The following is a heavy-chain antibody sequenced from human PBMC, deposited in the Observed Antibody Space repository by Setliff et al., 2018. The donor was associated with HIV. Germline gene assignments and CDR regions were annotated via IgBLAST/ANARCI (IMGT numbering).Heavy chain of an antibody. CDR3: ARDGASGSGDYWADY. CDR2: IIPSGGST. V-gene: IGHV1-46*01. Sequence: ASVKVSCKASGYTFTKSIIHWVRQAPGQGLEWMGAIIPSGGSTGYAEKFQARVTLTRDTSTSTVYMELSGLREEDTAVYYCARDGASGSGDYWADYWGQGTLVTVSS. J-gene: IGHJ4*02. D-gene: IGHD3-3*01. CDR1: GYTFTKSI.